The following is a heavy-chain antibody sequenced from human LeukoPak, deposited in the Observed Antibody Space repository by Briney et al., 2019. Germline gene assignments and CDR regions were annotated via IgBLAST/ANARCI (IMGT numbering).Heavy chain of an antibody. J-gene: IGHJ6*03. CDR3: ARDAPSREYCTSTGCYPDYFFMDV. CDR1: GYTFTGYY. CDR2: INPNSGGT. D-gene: IGHD2-2*01. Sequence: ASVKVSCKASGYTFTGYYMHWVRQAPGQGLEWMGWINPNSGGTNYAQKFQGRVTMTRDTSISTAYMELSRLRSDDTAVYYCARDAPSREYCTSTGCYPDYFFMDVWGKGTTVTVSS. V-gene: IGHV1-2*02.